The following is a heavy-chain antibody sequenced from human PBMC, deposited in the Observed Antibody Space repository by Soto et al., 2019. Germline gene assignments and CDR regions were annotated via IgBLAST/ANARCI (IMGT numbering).Heavy chain of an antibody. CDR1: GGSFSGYY. J-gene: IGHJ4*02. CDR2: INHSGST. Sequence: SETLSLTCAVYGGSFSGYYWSWIRQPPGKGLEWIGEINHSGSTNYNPSLKSRVTISVDTSKNQFSLKLSSVTAADTAVYYCARVVRPHSIVGALRRYFDYWGQGTLVTVSS. V-gene: IGHV4-34*01. CDR3: ARVVRPHSIVGALRRYFDY. D-gene: IGHD1-26*01.